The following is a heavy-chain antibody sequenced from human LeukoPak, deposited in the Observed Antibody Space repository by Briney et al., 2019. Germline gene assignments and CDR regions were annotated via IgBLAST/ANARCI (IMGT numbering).Heavy chain of an antibody. CDR2: ISSSGDTT. D-gene: IGHD2-2*01. V-gene: IGHV3-23*01. J-gene: IGHJ1*01. CDR1: GFTFSSYA. Sequence: GGSLRLSCAASGFTFSSYAMNWVRQAPGKGLEWVSTISSSGDTTYYADSVKGRFTISRDNSKNTLYLQMNSLRAEDTAVYYCAKDRGGIVVVPAAILSDWGQGTLVTVSS. CDR3: AKDRGGIVVVPAAILSD.